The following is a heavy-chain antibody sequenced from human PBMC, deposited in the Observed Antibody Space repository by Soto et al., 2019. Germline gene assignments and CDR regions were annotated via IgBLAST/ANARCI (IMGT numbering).Heavy chain of an antibody. J-gene: IGHJ6*03. Sequence: GGSLRLSCAASGFTFSTYGMSWVRQPPGKGLEWVSAISGSGGTTKYADSLNGRFTISRDNSKNTLYLQMNGLRAEDTALYYCAKGGIGCIGTTCYYRYMDVWGKGTTVTVSS. CDR3: AKGGIGCIGTTCYYRYMDV. CDR2: ISGSGGTT. V-gene: IGHV3-23*01. CDR1: GFTFSTYG. D-gene: IGHD2-2*01.